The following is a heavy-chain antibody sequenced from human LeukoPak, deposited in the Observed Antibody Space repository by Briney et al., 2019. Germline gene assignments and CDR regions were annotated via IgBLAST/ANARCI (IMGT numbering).Heavy chain of an antibody. CDR1: GFTFSSYW. D-gene: IGHD3-3*01. Sequence: GGSLRLSCAASGFTFSSYWMSWVRQAPGKGLEWVANIKQDGSEKYYVDSVKGRFTISRDNAKNSLYLQMNSLRAEDTAVYYCARVIHWLDFWSGLHFDYWGQGTLVTVSS. CDR2: IKQDGSEK. V-gene: IGHV3-7*01. CDR3: ARVIHWLDFWSGLHFDY. J-gene: IGHJ4*02.